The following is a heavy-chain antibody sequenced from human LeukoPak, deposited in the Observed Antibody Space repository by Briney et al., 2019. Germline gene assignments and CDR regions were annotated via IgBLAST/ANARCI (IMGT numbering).Heavy chain of an antibody. CDR3: AKESLYCSSTSCFFNY. J-gene: IGHJ4*02. D-gene: IGHD2-2*01. CDR2: ISGSGGTT. Sequence: GGSLRLSCAASGFTFSSYAMSWVRQAPGKGLEWVSVISGSGGTTYYADSVKGRFTISRDNSKNTLYLQINSLRAEDTAVYYCAKESLYCSSTSCFFNYWGQGTLVTVSS. V-gene: IGHV3-23*01. CDR1: GFTFSSYA.